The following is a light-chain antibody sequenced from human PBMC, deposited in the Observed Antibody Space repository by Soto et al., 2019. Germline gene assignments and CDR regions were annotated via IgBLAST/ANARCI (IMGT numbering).Light chain of an antibody. CDR1: QSVXSV. CDR3: QDYSNWPRGT. J-gene: IGKJ5*01. CDR2: GKA. V-gene: IGKV3-15*01. Sequence: DIVMTQSPATLSVSPGERATLSCRASQSVXSVARYQEQRGQATRILLXGKATRATGIPARFTGSGSGKEFTLTITSLQSEDFALYYCQDYSNWPRGTFGQGTRLEIK.